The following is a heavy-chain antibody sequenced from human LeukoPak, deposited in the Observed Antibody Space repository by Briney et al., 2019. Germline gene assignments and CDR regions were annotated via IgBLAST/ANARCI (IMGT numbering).Heavy chain of an antibody. Sequence: GRALRLSCAASGFTFSNYAMHWARQAPGKGLEWVAFISHDRSNNCHADSVKGRFTISRDNSKNTLYLQMNSLTDEDTAVYYCARDLSGSYMSDYWGQGTLVTVSS. CDR3: ARDLSGSYMSDY. D-gene: IGHD3-10*01. CDR1: GFTFSNYA. J-gene: IGHJ4*02. V-gene: IGHV3-30-3*01. CDR2: ISHDRSNN.